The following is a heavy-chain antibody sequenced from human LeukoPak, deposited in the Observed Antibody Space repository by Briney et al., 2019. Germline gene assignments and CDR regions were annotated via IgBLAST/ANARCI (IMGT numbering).Heavy chain of an antibody. CDR2: ISGSGGST. Sequence: GGSLRLSCAASGFTFSSYAMSWVRQAPGKGLEWVSDISGSGGSTYYADSVKGRFTISRDNSKNTLYLQMNSLRAEDTAVYYCAKVFRVVVAATGDFDYWGQGTLVTVSS. V-gene: IGHV3-23*01. D-gene: IGHD2-15*01. CDR3: AKVFRVVVAATGDFDY. CDR1: GFTFSSYA. J-gene: IGHJ4*02.